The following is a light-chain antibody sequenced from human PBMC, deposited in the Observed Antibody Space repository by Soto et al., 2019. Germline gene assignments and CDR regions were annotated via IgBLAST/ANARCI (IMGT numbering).Light chain of an antibody. Sequence: QSALTQPASVSGSPGQSITISCTGTSSDIGGYNYVSWYQQHPGKTPKLVIYEVTSRPSGVSDRFSGSKSGNTASLTISGLQAGDEADYYCSSYRRSNILVFGGGTKLIVL. J-gene: IGLJ2*01. CDR2: EVT. V-gene: IGLV2-14*01. CDR1: SSDIGGYNY. CDR3: SSYRRSNILV.